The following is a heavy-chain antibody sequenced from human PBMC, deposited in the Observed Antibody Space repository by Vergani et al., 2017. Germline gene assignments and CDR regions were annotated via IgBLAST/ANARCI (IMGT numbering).Heavy chain of an antibody. CDR2: INPSGGST. V-gene: IGHV1-46*03. Sequence: QVQLVQSGAEVKKPGASVKVSCKASGYTFTSYYMHWVRQAPGQGLEWMGIINPSGGSTSYAQKFQGRATMTRDTSTSTFNMELSSLRSEDTAVYYCARATPEYGDYGGSFDYWGQGTLVTVSS. CDR1: GYTFTSYY. J-gene: IGHJ4*02. D-gene: IGHD4-17*01. CDR3: ARATPEYGDYGGSFDY.